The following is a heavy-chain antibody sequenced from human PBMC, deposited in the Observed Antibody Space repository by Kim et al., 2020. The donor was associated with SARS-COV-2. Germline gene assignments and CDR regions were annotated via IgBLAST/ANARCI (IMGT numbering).Heavy chain of an antibody. CDR1: GYTLNNYA. CDR3: ARLTDSRYGDAAFDI. D-gene: IGHD4-17*01. CDR2: INTNTGNP. V-gene: IGHV7-4-1*02. Sequence: ASVKVSCKASGYTLNNYAMNWVRQAPGQGLEWMGWINTNTGNPTYAQGFTGRFVFSLDTSVNTAYLQISSLKAEDTAVYYCARLTDSRYGDAAFDIWGQGTMVTVSS. J-gene: IGHJ3*02.